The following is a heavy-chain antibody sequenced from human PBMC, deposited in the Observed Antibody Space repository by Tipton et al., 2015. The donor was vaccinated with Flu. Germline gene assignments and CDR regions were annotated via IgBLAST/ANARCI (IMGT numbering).Heavy chain of an antibody. CDR2: IYYSGST. J-gene: IGHJ5*02. CDR3: AKEGSYNILTNYYNKGVDP. D-gene: IGHD3-9*01. Sequence: PSLTCTVSGGSISSYTYYWGWIRQSPGTGLEWIGSIYYSGSTYYNPSLKSRVTMSIDTSKNQFSLKLTSVTAADTAVYYCAKEGSYNILTNYYNKGVDPWGQGTLVTVSS. V-gene: IGHV4-39*07. CDR1: GGSISSYTYY.